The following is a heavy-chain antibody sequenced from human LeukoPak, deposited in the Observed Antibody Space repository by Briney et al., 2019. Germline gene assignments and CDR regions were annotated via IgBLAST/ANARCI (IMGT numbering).Heavy chain of an antibody. J-gene: IGHJ4*02. V-gene: IGHV4-39*01. CDR1: GRSISSSSYG. CDR2: IYYSGST. Sequence: KSSETLSLTCTVSGRSISSSSYGWGWIRQPPGKGLEGIVSIYYSGSTYYTPSLKSRFTISVNTSKTQFSLKLSSVTAADTAVYYCARHPPDGSGSWGSYYFDYWGQGTLVTASS. CDR3: ARHPPDGSGSWGSYYFDY. D-gene: IGHD3-10*01.